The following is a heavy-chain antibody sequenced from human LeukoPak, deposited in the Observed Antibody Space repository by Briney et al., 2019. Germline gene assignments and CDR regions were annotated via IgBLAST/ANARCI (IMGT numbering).Heavy chain of an antibody. D-gene: IGHD3-9*01. CDR3: ARGRLRYFDSLIRFDP. V-gene: IGHV4-30-2*01. CDR1: GGSISSGGYS. J-gene: IGHJ5*02. Sequence: PSETLSLTCAVSGGSISSGGYSWSWIRQPPGKGLEWIGEINQSGSTNYNPSLKGRVTISVDTSKNQFSLKLSSVTAADTAVYYCARGRLRYFDSLIRFDPWGQGTLVTVSS. CDR2: INQSGST.